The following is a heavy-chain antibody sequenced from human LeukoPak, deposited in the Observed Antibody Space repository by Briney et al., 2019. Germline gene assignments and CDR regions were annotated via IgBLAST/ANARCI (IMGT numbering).Heavy chain of an antibody. CDR1: GFTFSSYW. V-gene: IGHV3-7*03. D-gene: IGHD6-13*01. CDR2: VKQDGSEE. Sequence: PGGSLRLSCAASGFTFSSYWMSWVRQAPGKGLEWVAKVKQDGSEEYYVDSVKGRFTISRDNAKNSLYLQINSLRVDHTPLYYRASGGLHSIDPWGQGTLVTVSS. CDR3: ASGGLHSIDP. J-gene: IGHJ5*02.